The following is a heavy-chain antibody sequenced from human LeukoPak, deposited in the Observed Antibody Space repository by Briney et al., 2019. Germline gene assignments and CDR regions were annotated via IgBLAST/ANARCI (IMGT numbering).Heavy chain of an antibody. V-gene: IGHV3-7*01. J-gene: IGHJ4*02. Sequence: GGSLRLSCEASGFTFSSYWMTWVRQAPGKGLEWVANIVQDGGEKHYVDSVKGRFTNSRDNAKNSLYLQMNSLRDEDTAVYYCARHRIHSLDYWGQGTLVTVSS. CDR3: ARHRIHSLDY. CDR1: GFTFSSYW. CDR2: IVQDGGEK.